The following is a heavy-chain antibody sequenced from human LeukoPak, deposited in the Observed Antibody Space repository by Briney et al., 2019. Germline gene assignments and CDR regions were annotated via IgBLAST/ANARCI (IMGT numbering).Heavy chain of an antibody. D-gene: IGHD3-22*01. J-gene: IGHJ4*02. Sequence: GGSLRLSCAASGFTFSSYAMSWVRQAPGKGLEWVSGISGSGDNTYYADSVKGRFTISRDNAKNSLYLQMNSLRAEDTAVYYCAKAGPRTYYYDSSGYYWNYFDYWGQGTLVTVSS. CDR2: ISGSGDNT. CDR3: AKAGPRTYYYDSSGYYWNYFDY. V-gene: IGHV3-23*01. CDR1: GFTFSSYA.